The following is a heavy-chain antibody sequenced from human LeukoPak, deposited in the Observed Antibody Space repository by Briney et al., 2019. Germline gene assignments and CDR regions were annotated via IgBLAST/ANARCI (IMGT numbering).Heavy chain of an antibody. J-gene: IGHJ4*02. D-gene: IGHD6-13*01. V-gene: IGHV4-59*12. Sequence: SETLSLTCTVSGGSISGYFWSWIRQPPGKGLEWIGYISNSGSTNYNPSLKSRVTMSVDTSKIQFSLKLGSVTAADTAVYYCARLIAAAGPYYFDYWGQGTLVTVSS. CDR1: GGSISGYF. CDR2: ISNSGST. CDR3: ARLIAAAGPYYFDY.